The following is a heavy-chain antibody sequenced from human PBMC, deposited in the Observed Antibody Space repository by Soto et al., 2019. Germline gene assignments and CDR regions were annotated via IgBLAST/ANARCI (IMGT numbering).Heavy chain of an antibody. CDR2: VNPNNGDI. Sequence: QVQLVQSGAELKKPGASVKVSCKASGYTFSNYDMNWVRQATGQGPEWIGWVNPNNGDIGYAQKWQGRVTLSTDISTTTAYMELTSLRSEDTALYYCAKVSRKGSAIDFDYWGQGTLITVSS. V-gene: IGHV1-8*01. D-gene: IGHD3-10*01. CDR3: AKVSRKGSAIDFDY. CDR1: GYTFSNYD. J-gene: IGHJ4*02.